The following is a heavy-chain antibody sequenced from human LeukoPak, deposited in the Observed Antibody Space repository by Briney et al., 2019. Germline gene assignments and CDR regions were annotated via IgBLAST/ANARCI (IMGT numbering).Heavy chain of an antibody. D-gene: IGHD4-11*01. J-gene: IGHJ4*02. CDR3: AKGIVYSDYTHSFDY. V-gene: IGHV3-23*01. CDR2: ISGSGGST. Sequence: GGSLRLSCAASGFTFSSYAMSWVRQAPGRGLEWVSAISGSGGSTYYADSVKGRFTISRDNSKNTLYLQMNSLRAEDTAVYYCAKGIVYSDYTHSFDYWGQGTLVTVSS. CDR1: GFTFSSYA.